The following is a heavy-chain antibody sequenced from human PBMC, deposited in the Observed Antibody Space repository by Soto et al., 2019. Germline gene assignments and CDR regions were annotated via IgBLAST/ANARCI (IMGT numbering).Heavy chain of an antibody. V-gene: IGHV1-46*03. CDR3: ARVVQQQRVPWSVVGAFDI. CDR2: INPSGGST. D-gene: IGHD6-13*01. Sequence: QVQLVQSGAEVKKPGASVKVSCKASGYTFTSYYMHWVRQAPGQGLEWMGIINPSGGSTSDAQKFQGRVTMTRDTSTSTVYMELSSLRSEDTAVYYCARVVQQQRVPWSVVGAFDIWGQGTMVTVSS. J-gene: IGHJ3*02. CDR1: GYTFTSYY.